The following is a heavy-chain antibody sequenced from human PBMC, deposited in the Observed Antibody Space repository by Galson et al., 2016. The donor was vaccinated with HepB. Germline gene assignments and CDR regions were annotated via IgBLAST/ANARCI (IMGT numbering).Heavy chain of an antibody. CDR2: IKEDGSDN. Sequence: SLRLSCAASGFTLSGFWMNWVRQAPGKGLEWVAIIKEDGSDNNYVDSVKGRFTSSRDNAKNSLYLQMDSPRGEDTAVYYCARGSGYLIDYWGQGTPVTVSS. CDR3: ARGSGYLIDY. CDR1: GFTLSGFW. J-gene: IGHJ4*02. D-gene: IGHD5-18*01. V-gene: IGHV3-7*04.